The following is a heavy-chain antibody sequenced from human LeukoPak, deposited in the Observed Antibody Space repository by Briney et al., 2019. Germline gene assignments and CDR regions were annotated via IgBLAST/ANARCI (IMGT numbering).Heavy chain of an antibody. D-gene: IGHD5-24*01. J-gene: IGHJ4*02. CDR3: AKDMHGYDRPVDY. CDR1: GFTFNIHA. Sequence: GASLRLSCAASGFTFNIHAMDWVRQAPGKGLEWVSSISGIGISIYYADSVEGRFTISRDNSKNTAYLQMNRLMAEDTAVYYCAKDMHGYDRPVDYWGRGTQVIVSS. CDR2: ISGIGISI. V-gene: IGHV3-23*01.